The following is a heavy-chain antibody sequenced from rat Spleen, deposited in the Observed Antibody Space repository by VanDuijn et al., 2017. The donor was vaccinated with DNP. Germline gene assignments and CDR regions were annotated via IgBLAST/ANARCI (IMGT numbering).Heavy chain of an antibody. V-gene: IGHV3-1*01. D-gene: IGHD1-6*01. CDR2: ISYSGTT. Sequence: EVQLQESGPGLVKPSQSLSLTCSVTGYSITSSYRWNRIRKFPGNKMEYIGHISYSGTTNYNPSLKSRISITRDTSKNQFFLQFNSVTTEDTATYYCTRGDILRSFDYWGQGVMVTVSS. CDR1: GYSITSSY. J-gene: IGHJ2*01. CDR3: TRGDILRSFDY.